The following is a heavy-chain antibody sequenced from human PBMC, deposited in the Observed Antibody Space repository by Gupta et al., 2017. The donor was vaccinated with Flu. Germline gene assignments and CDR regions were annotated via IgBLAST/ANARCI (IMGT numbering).Heavy chain of an antibody. CDR3: ASGYSSSWYMRVDY. Sequence: QLQLQESGPGLVKPSETLSLTCTVSGGSISSSSYSWGWIRQPPGKGLEWMGSIYYSVSTYYNPSLKSLVTISVNTTKKQFSLKLSSVTAADTAVYYGASGYSSSWYMRVDYWGQGTLVTVSS. CDR1: GGSISSSSYS. D-gene: IGHD6-13*01. V-gene: IGHV4-39*01. J-gene: IGHJ4*02. CDR2: IYYSVST.